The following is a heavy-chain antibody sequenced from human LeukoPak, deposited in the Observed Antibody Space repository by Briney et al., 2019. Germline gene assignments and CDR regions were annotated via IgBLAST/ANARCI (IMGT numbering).Heavy chain of an antibody. CDR2: IYYSGST. CDR3: ARRGDYTWGYYYYYMDV. D-gene: IGHD7-27*01. V-gene: IGHV4-39*01. CDR1: GFTFSDYY. Sequence: PGGSLRLSCAASGFTFSDYYMSWIRQAPGKGLEWIGSIYYSGSTYYNPSLKSRVTISVDTSKNQFSLKLSSVTAADTAVYYCARRGDYTWGYYYYYMDVWGKGTTVTVSS. J-gene: IGHJ6*03.